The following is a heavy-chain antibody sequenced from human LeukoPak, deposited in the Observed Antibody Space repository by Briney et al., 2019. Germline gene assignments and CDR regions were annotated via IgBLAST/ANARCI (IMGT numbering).Heavy chain of an antibody. D-gene: IGHD6-13*01. CDR1: GYTLTELS. CDR3: ARSGSDSSSLEWFDP. V-gene: IGHV1-46*01. CDR2: INPSGGST. Sequence: ASVKVSCKVSGYTLTELSMHWVRQAPGQGLEWMGIINPSGGSTSYAQKFQGRVTMTRDTSTSTVYMELSSLRSEDTAVYYCARSGSDSSSLEWFDPWGQGTLVTVSS. J-gene: IGHJ5*02.